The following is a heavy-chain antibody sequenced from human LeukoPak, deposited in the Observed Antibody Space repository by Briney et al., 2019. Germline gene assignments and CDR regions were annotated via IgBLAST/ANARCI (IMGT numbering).Heavy chain of an antibody. CDR1: GYTFTGCY. CDR3: AREVLGSYYAFDI. CDR2: INPNSGVT. D-gene: IGHD1-26*01. J-gene: IGHJ3*02. V-gene: IGHV1-2*06. Sequence: ASVKVFCKASGYTFTGCYLHWVRQAPGQGLEWMGRINPNSGVTNYAQKFQGRVTMTRDTSISTAYMELSRLRSDDTAVYYCAREVLGSYYAFDIWGQGTMVTVSS.